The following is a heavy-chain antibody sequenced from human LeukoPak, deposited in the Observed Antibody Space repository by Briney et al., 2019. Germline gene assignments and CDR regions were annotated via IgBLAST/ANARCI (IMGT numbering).Heavy chain of an antibody. J-gene: IGHJ4*02. Sequence: GGSLRLSCAASGFTFSIAWMSWVRQAPRRGLECVAQIKKQTDGRTTDYVAYTAPVKGRFTISRDDSQNKLFLKIDSLKTEDTAIYSCAWSGIKIESWGKGTPVTASS. CDR1: GFTFSIAW. CDR3: AWSGIKIES. CDR2: IKKQTDGRTT. V-gene: IGHV3-15*01. D-gene: IGHD3-3*01.